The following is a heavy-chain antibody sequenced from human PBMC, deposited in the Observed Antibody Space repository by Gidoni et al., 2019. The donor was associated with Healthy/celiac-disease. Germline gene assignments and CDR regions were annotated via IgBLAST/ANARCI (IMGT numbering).Heavy chain of an antibody. Sequence: SVKGRFTISRDNSKNTLYLQMNSLRAEDTAVYYCARGHPCTNGVCPTRSWFDPWGQGTLVTVSS. CDR3: ARGHPCTNGVCPTRSWFDP. J-gene: IGHJ5*02. V-gene: IGHV3-30*07. D-gene: IGHD2-8*01.